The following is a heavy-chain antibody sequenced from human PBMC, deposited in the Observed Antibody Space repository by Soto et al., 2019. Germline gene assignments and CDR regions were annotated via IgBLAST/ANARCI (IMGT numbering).Heavy chain of an antibody. Sequence: SETLSLTCAVYGGSFSGYYWSWIRQPPGKGLEWIGEINHSGSTNYNPSLKSRVTISVDTSKNQFSLKLSSVTAADTAVYYCARFRTRGYSSGWYLYWGQGTLVTVSS. V-gene: IGHV4-34*01. D-gene: IGHD6-19*01. J-gene: IGHJ4*02. CDR2: INHSGST. CDR3: ARFRTRGYSSGWYLY. CDR1: GGSFSGYY.